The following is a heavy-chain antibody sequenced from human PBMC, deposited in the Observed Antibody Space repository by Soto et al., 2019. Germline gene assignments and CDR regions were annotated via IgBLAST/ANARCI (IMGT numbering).Heavy chain of an antibody. D-gene: IGHD2-21*01. J-gene: IGHJ4*02. Sequence: GGSLRLSCAASGFTFSSYWMSWVRQAPGKGLEWVANIKQDGSEKYYVDSVKGRFTISRDNAKNSLYLQMNSLRAEDTAVYYCARDHFRGDSEYYFDYWGQGTLVTVSS. V-gene: IGHV3-7*05. CDR3: ARDHFRGDSEYYFDY. CDR2: IKQDGSEK. CDR1: GFTFSSYW.